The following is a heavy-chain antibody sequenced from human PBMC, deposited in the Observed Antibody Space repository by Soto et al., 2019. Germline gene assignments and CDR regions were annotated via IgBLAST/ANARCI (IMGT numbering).Heavy chain of an antibody. CDR1: DFSLSPYW. V-gene: IGHV3-74*03. D-gene: IGHD3-16*01. J-gene: IGHJ4*02. Sequence: GGSLRLSCAASDFSLSPYWMHWVRQIPGRGLEWVARLSSDGFGAAYADSVKGRFFISRDIARNTLSLQMNSLRADDTAVYYCARDLGGPDYWGRGTSVTVSS. CDR3: ARDLGGPDY. CDR2: LSSDGFGA.